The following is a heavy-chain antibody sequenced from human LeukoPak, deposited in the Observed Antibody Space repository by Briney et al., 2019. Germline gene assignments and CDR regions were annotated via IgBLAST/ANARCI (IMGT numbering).Heavy chain of an antibody. D-gene: IGHD2/OR15-2a*01. J-gene: IGHJ6*03. CDR2: IRQDGSEQ. V-gene: IGHV3-7*01. CDR3: ARVAVIYYYYMEV. CDR1: GFTFSTYW. Sequence: GGSLRLSCAASGFTFSTYWMSWVRQAPGKGLEWVANIRQDGSEQYYMDSVKGRFTISRDNAKHSLFLQMNSLRAEDTAVYYCARVAVIYYYYMEVWGKGTTVTVSS.